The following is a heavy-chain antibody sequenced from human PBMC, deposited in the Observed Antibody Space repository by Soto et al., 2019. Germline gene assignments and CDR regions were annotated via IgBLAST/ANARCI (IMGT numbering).Heavy chain of an antibody. CDR2: IYYSGST. Sequence: QVQLQASGPGLVKPSQTLSLTCTVSGGSISTGGYYWTWIRQHPGKGLEWIGYIYYSGSTYYNPSLKSRVTIAVDTSKNQFSLKLSSVTSADTAVYYCARGLSVTLFDNWGQGNLVTVSS. CDR1: GGSISTGGYY. J-gene: IGHJ4*02. D-gene: IGHD4-17*01. V-gene: IGHV4-31*03. CDR3: ARGLSVTLFDN.